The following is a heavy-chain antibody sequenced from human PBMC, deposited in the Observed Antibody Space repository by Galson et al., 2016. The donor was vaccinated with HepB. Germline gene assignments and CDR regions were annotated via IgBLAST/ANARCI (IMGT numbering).Heavy chain of an antibody. CDR3: AGVPSGKRLDY. J-gene: IGHJ4*02. D-gene: IGHD2-2*01. Sequence: SLRLSCAASGYIFSSYAMTWVRQAPGKGPEWVSTFGDGGDIYYADSGKGRFTISRDNSRNTLYLQMNSLRAVDTAVYYCAGVPSGKRLDYWGQGTLVTVSS. V-gene: IGHV3-23*01. CDR1: GYIFSSYA. CDR2: FGDGGDI.